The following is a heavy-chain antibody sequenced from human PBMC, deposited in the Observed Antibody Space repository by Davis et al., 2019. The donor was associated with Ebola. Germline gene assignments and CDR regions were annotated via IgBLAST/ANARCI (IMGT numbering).Heavy chain of an antibody. CDR2: ISTYNDNT. D-gene: IGHD4-17*01. CDR3: ARDATTVTTIWFDP. Sequence: AASVKVSCKASGYTFTTYGISWVRQAPGQGLEWMGWISTYNDNTNYAQKLQGRVTMTTDTSTSTAYMELRSLRSDDTAVYYCARDATTVTTIWFDPWGQGTLVTVSS. CDR1: GYTFTTYG. V-gene: IGHV1-18*01. J-gene: IGHJ5*02.